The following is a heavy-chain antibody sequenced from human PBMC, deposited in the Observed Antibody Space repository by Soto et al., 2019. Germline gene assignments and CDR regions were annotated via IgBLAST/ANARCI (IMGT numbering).Heavy chain of an antibody. D-gene: IGHD3-9*01. CDR2: IYPGDSDT. J-gene: IGHJ3*02. Sequence: GESLKISCKGSGYSFTSYWIGWVRQMPGKGLEWMGIIYPGDSDTRYSPSFQGQVPISADKSISTAYLQWSSLKASDTAVYYCARQHVLRYFDWLLYPDAFDIWGQGTVVTVS. CDR3: ARQHVLRYFDWLLYPDAFDI. V-gene: IGHV5-51*01. CDR1: GYSFTSYW.